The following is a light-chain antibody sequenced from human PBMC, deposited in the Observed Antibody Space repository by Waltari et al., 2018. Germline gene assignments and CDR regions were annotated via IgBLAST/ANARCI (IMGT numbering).Light chain of an antibody. CDR2: EDN. J-gene: IGLJ2*01. V-gene: IGLV6-57*04. Sequence: NFMLPQPHSMSESPGKTVRITCTRSRASIARLHGQCFQQRPGSAPTTVIFEDNQSPSGVPDRFSGSIDSSSNSASLTISGLKPEDEADYYCQSYDGSSVVFGGGTKLTVL. CDR1: RASIARLH. CDR3: QSYDGSSVV.